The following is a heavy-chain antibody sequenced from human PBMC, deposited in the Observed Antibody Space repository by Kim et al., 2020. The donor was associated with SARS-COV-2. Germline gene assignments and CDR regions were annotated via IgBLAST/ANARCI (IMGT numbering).Heavy chain of an antibody. Sequence: ASVKVSCKASGDTFTSYSISWVRQAPGQGLEWMGRIIPNIGSTNYAQKFQGRVTMTGDKSISTAYMELSRLRSDDTAVYYCARDWSIFGVVITPLSGYYGLDVWGGGTADTVSS. D-gene: IGHD3-3*01. J-gene: IGHJ6*01. V-gene: IGHV1-2*06. CDR1: GDTFTSYS. CDR3: ARDWSIFGVVITPLSGYYGLDV. CDR2: IIPNIGST.